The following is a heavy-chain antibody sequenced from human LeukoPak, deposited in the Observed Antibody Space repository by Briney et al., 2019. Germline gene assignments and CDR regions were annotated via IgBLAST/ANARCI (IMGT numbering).Heavy chain of an antibody. J-gene: IGHJ4*02. D-gene: IGHD6-19*01. CDR1: GGSISSYY. V-gene: IGHV4-4*07. Sequence: SETLSLTCTVSGGSISSYYWSWIRQPAGKGLEWIRRIYTSGSTNYNPSLKSRVTMSVDTSKNQFSLKLSSVTAADTAVYYCAREPTPGIAVAGTLDYWGQGTLVTVSS. CDR2: IYTSGST. CDR3: AREPTPGIAVAGTLDY.